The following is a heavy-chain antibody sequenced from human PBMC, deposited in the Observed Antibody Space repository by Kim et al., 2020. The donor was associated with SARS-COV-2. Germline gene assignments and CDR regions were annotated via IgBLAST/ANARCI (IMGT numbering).Heavy chain of an antibody. Sequence: GGSLRLSCAASGFTFSSYGMHWVRQAPGKGLEWVAVIWFDGSKKYYADSVMGRFTISRDNSKNTLYLQVNSLRAEDTAVYYCAREVHCSSTSCYHFDYWGQGTLVTVSS. V-gene: IGHV3-33*01. CDR3: AREVHCSSTSCYHFDY. D-gene: IGHD2-2*01. J-gene: IGHJ4*02. CDR1: GFTFSSYG. CDR2: IWFDGSKK.